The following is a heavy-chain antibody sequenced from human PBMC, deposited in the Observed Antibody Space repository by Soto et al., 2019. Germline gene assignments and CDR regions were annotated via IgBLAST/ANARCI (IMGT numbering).Heavy chain of an antibody. Sequence: PGGSLRLCCAASGLIVSTSYMGWVRQAPGKGLEWVSVIYSGVTTHYADSVKGRFTISRDNSKNTLYLQMNSLRAEDTAVYYCARWGAPGFDHWGQGTLVTVSS. J-gene: IGHJ4*02. CDR1: GLIVSTSY. CDR3: ARWGAPGFDH. V-gene: IGHV3-53*01. D-gene: IGHD3-16*01. CDR2: IYSGVTT.